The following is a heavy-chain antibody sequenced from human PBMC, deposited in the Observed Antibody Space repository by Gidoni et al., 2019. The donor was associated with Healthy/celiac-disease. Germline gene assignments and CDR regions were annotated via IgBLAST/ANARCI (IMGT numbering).Heavy chain of an antibody. J-gene: IGHJ3*02. Sequence: QLQLVKSGAEVKKTGSSVKVSCKASGGNFSRYTISWVRPAPGQGLEWMGRLIPILGIANYAQKFQGRVTITADKSTSTAYMVLSSLRSEDTAVYYCARITMVRGVRHAFDIWGQGTMVTVSS. V-gene: IGHV1-69*02. CDR1: GGNFSRYT. D-gene: IGHD3-10*01. CDR2: LIPILGIA. CDR3: ARITMVRGVRHAFDI.